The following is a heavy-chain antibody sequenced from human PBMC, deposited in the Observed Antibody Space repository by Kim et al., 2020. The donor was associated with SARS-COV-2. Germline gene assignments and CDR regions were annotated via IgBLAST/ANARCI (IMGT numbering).Heavy chain of an antibody. CDR3: ARRVPRVGSSWYGGACYFDY. V-gene: IGHV4-4*02. CDR2: IYHSGST. D-gene: IGHD6-13*01. J-gene: IGHJ4*02. CDR1: GGSISSSNW. Sequence: SETLSLTCAVSGGSISSSNWWSWVRQPPGKGLEWIGEIYHSGSTNYNPSLKSRVTISVDKSKNQFSLKLSSVTAADTAVYYCARRVPRVGSSWYGGACYFDYWGQGTLVTVS.